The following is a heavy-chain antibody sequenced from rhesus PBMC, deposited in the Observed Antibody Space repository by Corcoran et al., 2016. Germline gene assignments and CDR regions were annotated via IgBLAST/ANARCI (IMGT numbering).Heavy chain of an antibody. J-gene: IGHJ4*01. Sequence: QVQLQESGPGLVKPSETLSLTCAVSGGSLSGYYWNCTRHPPGTGLEWIGYIGGSSGSTYYNPSLKSRVTISTDTSKNQFSLKLSSVTAADTAVYYCARRGAAGRGYYFDYWGQGVLVTVSS. CDR3: ARRGAAGRGYYFDY. V-gene: IGHV4-165*02. CDR2: IGGSSGST. CDR1: GGSLSGYY. D-gene: IGHD6-13*01.